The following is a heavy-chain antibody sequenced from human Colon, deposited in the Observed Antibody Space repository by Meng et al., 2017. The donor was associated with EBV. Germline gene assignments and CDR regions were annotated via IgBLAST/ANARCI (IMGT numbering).Heavy chain of an antibody. V-gene: IGHV4-4*02. D-gene: IGHD5-24*01. CDR3: SRWNAYKAPSFDY. J-gene: IGHJ4*02. CDR2: VYHGGHT. Sequence: RVPGLGLFQRCVAPALTCAVCSSSSRTNNARSCVRQPPRKGLEWIGEVYHGGHTNHNPSLQRRVPIQVDRSHDQFSLGLSSVTDSVLDVYYCSRWNAYKAPSFDYWGQGTLVTVSS. CDR1: SSSSRTNNA.